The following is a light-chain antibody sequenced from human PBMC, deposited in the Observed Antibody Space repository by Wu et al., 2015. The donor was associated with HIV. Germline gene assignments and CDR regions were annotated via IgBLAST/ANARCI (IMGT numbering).Light chain of an antibody. Sequence: EIVLTQSPGILSLAPGERATLSCRASQSGSSNYLAWYQQKPGQAPRLLIYDASTRATGFPARFSGRGSETEFTLTISSMQSEDFAVYYCQQYNNWPITFGQGTRLEIK. V-gene: IGKV3-15*01. CDR2: DAS. J-gene: IGKJ5*01. CDR1: QSGSSN. CDR3: QQYNNWPIT.